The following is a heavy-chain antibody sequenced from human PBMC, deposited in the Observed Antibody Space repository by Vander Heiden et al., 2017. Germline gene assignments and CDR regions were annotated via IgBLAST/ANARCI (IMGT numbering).Heavy chain of an antibody. Sequence: GFTFCSYLIHWVCQAPGKGLEWVAVISYDGSNKYYADSVKGRFTISRDNSKNTLYLQMNSLRAEDTAVYYCARAPDTAMVMSYFDYWGQGTLVTVSS. V-gene: IGHV3-30-3*01. D-gene: IGHD5-18*01. J-gene: IGHJ4*02. CDR3: ARAPDTAMVMSYFDY. CDR1: GFTFCSYL. CDR2: ISYDGSNK.